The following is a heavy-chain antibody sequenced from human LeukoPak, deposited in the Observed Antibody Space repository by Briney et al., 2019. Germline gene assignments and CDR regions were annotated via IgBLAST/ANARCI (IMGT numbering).Heavy chain of an antibody. CDR2: IKPDGSVK. D-gene: IGHD3-10*01. Sequence: PGGSLRLSCAASGFTFSGNWMTWVRQAPGRGLEWVANIKPDGSVKYYLDSVKGRFTISRDNAKNSLYLQMNSLRVEDTAVYYCARDTGPLSFGDQGGQGTLVTVSS. J-gene: IGHJ4*02. V-gene: IGHV3-7*04. CDR1: GFTFSGNW. CDR3: ARDTGPLSFGDQ.